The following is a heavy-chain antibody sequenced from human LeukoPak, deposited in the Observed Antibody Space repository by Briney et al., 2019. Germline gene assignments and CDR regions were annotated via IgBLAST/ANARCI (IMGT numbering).Heavy chain of an antibody. V-gene: IGHV3-21*01. D-gene: IGHD4-11*01. Sequence: GGSLRLSCAASGFTFSSYNMNWVRQAPGKGLEWVSSITTSSIYIYYADSVKGRFTISRDNAKKSLYLQMNSLRAEDTAVYYCAKTTVTPPYYMDVWGKGTTVTVSS. CDR3: AKTTVTPPYYMDV. J-gene: IGHJ6*03. CDR1: GFTFSSYN. CDR2: ITTSSIYI.